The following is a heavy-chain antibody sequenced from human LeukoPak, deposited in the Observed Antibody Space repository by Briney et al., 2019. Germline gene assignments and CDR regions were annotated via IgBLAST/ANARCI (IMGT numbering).Heavy chain of an antibody. CDR1: EFTFSRYG. V-gene: IGHV3-21*06. CDR2: ISWSSTYI. CDR3: ASGSHSFDF. Sequence: PGGSLRLSCAASEFTFSRYGMNWVRQAPGKGLEWVSSISWSSTYIYYAESVKGRFTISRDNAKNSLFLQMNTLRAEDTAVYYCASGSHSFDFWGQGALVTVSS. D-gene: IGHD1-26*01. J-gene: IGHJ4*02.